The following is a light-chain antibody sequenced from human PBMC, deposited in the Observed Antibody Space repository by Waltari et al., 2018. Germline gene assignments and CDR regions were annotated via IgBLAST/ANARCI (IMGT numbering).Light chain of an antibody. CDR3: MQALQAPYT. CDR2: LVS. CDR1: ESLLHGNGYTY. Sequence: DIVMTQSPLSLPVTPGEPASISCRSSESLLHGNGYTYLDWYLQKPGQSPQLLIYLVSSLAPGVPDRFSGSGSGSDFTLEISRVEAEDVGLYYCMQALQAPYTFGQGTRLDIK. J-gene: IGKJ2*01. V-gene: IGKV2-28*01.